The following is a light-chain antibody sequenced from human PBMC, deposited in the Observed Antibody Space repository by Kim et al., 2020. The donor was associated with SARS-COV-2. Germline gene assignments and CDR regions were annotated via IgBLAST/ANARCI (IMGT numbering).Light chain of an antibody. CDR1: SSDVGRYDF. J-gene: IGLJ2*01. V-gene: IGLV2-14*03. CDR3: GSYTSSTTLV. Sequence: GQSITISCTGTSSDVGRYDFVSWYQQHPGKAPKLMIYDVTNRPSGVSNRFSGSKSGNTASLTISGLQAEDEADYYCGSYTSSTTLVFGGGTQLTVL. CDR2: DVT.